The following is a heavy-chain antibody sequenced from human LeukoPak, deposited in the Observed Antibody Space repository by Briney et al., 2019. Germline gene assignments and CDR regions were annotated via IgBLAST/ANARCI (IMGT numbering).Heavy chain of an antibody. V-gene: IGHV1-69*13. D-gene: IGHD5-12*01. CDR1: GGTFSSYA. J-gene: IGHJ4*02. Sequence: ASVKVSCKASGGTFSSYAISWVRQAPGQGLEWMGGIIPIFGTANYAQKFQGRVTITADESTSTAYMELSSLRSEDAAVYYCARGAWIRKESNFDYWGQGTLVTVSS. CDR2: IIPIFGTA. CDR3: ARGAWIRKESNFDY.